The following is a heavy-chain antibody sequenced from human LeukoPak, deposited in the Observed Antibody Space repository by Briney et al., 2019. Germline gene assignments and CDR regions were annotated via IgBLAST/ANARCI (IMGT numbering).Heavy chain of an antibody. V-gene: IGHV4-39*01. CDR2: IYYSGNT. CDR3: ARLSLAYCSGGTCYPAFDY. CDR1: GGSISSSNYY. J-gene: IGHJ4*02. D-gene: IGHD2-15*01. Sequence: PSETLSLTCTVSGGSISSSNYYWGWIRQPPGKGLEWIGSIYYSGNTYYNPSLKSRVTISVDTSKNQFSLKLSSVTAADTAVYSCARLSLAYCSGGTCYPAFDYWGQGTLVTVSS.